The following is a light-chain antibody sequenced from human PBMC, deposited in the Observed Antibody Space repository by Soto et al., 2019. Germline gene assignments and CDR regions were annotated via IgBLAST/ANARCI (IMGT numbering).Light chain of an antibody. Sequence: EIVLTQSPATLSLSPGETATLSCRASQSVGDYLGWYQQKPGQAPGLLIYDASQRATGVPARFSASGSGTDFTLTISSLEPEDFAIYYCQQREDWPRAFGGGTKVEFK. V-gene: IGKV3-11*01. J-gene: IGKJ4*01. CDR1: QSVGDY. CDR3: QQREDWPRA. CDR2: DAS.